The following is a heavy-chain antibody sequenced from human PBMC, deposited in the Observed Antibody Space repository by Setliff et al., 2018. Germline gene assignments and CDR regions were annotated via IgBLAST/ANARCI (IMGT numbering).Heavy chain of an antibody. Sequence: PSETLSLTCAVYGGSFSGYYWGWIRQPPGKGLEWIGSIYYSGSTYYNPSLKSRVTISVDTSKNQFSLKLTSVTAADTAVYYCARGKSVTASNWFDPWGQGTLVTVSS. CDR3: ARGKSVTASNWFDP. V-gene: IGHV4-34*01. J-gene: IGHJ5*02. CDR2: IYYSGST. D-gene: IGHD5-18*01. CDR1: GGSFSGYY.